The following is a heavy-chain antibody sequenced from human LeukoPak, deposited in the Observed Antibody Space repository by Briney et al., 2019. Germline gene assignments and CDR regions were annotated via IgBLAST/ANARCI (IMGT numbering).Heavy chain of an antibody. V-gene: IGHV4-31*03. D-gene: IGHD5-12*01. CDR2: IYHSGST. CDR3: ARRYSGYEYFDY. Sequence: SETLSLTCTVSGGSISSCGYFWNWIRQHPGKGLEWIGNIYHSGSTYHNPSLKSRVTISVDTSKNQFSLKLSSVTAADTAVYYCARRYSGYEYFDYWGQGTLVTVSS. CDR1: GGSISSCGYF. J-gene: IGHJ4*02.